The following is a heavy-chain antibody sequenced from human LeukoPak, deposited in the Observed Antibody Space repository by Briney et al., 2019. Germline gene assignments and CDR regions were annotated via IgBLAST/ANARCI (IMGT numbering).Heavy chain of an antibody. CDR3: ARSVSGYHDAFDI. CDR2: ISSSSSYI. Sequence: GGSLRLSCAASGFTFSSYSMNWVRQAPGKGLDWVSSISSSSSYIYYADSVKGRCTISRDNAKNSLYLQMNSLRAEDTAVYYCARSVSGYHDAFDIWGQGTMVTVSS. D-gene: IGHD3-22*01. J-gene: IGHJ3*02. CDR1: GFTFSSYS. V-gene: IGHV3-21*01.